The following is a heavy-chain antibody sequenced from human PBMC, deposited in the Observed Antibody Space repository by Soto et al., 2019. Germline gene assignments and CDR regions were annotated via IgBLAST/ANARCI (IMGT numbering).Heavy chain of an antibody. CDR3: AREARIWHHQNYFDP. D-gene: IGHD1-7*01. CDR2: IFNTGST. CDR1: NYSRSSGYY. V-gene: IGHV4-38-2*02. Sequence: SESLSLTCVVWNYSRSSGYYWAWIRRPPGKGLEWIGSIFNTGSTYYNPSLESRIIISADTSKNRFSLQLSSVTAADKAVYYSAREARIWHHQNYFDPWGQGTLVTVSS. J-gene: IGHJ5*02.